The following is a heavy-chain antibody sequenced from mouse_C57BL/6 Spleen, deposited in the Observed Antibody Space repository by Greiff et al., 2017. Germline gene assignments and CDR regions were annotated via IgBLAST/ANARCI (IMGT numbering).Heavy chain of an antibody. J-gene: IGHJ2*01. CDR3: ATDYDVNY. V-gene: IGHV1-82*01. D-gene: IGHD2-4*01. CDR1: GYAFSSSW. Sequence: VKLMESGPELVKPGASVKISCKASGYAFSSSWMNWVKQRPGKGLEWIGRIYPGDGDTNYNGKFKGKATLTADKSSSTAYMQLSSLTSEDSAVYFCATDYDVNYWGQGTTLTVSS. CDR2: IYPGDGDT.